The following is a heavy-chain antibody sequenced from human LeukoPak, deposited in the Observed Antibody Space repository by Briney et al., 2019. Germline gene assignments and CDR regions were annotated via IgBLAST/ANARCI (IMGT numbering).Heavy chain of an antibody. CDR3: AREWLVGFDY. D-gene: IGHD6-19*01. Sequence: PSETLSLTCTVSGGSISSSSHYWGWIRQPPGKGLEWIGSIYYSGSTYYNPSLKSRVTISVDTSKNQSSLKLSSVTAADTAVYYCAREWLVGFDYWGQGTLVTVSS. J-gene: IGHJ4*02. CDR2: IYYSGST. CDR1: GGSISSSSHY. V-gene: IGHV4-39*07.